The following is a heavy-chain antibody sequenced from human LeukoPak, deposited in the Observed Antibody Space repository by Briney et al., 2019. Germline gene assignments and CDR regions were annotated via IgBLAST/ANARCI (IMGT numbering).Heavy chain of an antibody. CDR1: GDSITSYN. J-gene: IGHJ3*02. Sequence: SETLSLTCTVSGDSITSYNWNWIRQPPGKGLEWIGYFSYSGSTNYNPSLESRVTISVDTAKNQFSLNLNSVTAADTAVYYCAPSATMIGAGGCACDIWGRGTVVTVSS. CDR2: FSYSGST. D-gene: IGHD3-10*02. V-gene: IGHV4-59*08. CDR3: APSATMIGAGGCACDI.